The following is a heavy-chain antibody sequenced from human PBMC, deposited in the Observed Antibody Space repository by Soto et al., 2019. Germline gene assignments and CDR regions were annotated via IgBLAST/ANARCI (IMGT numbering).Heavy chain of an antibody. J-gene: IGHJ3*02. CDR1: GFTFSSYA. V-gene: IGHV3-30-3*01. D-gene: IGHD6-19*01. CDR3: ARICGYSSGWYEPETEAFDI. Sequence: GGSLRLSCAASGFTFSSYAMHWVRQAPGKGLEWVAVISYDGSNKYYADSVKGRFTISRDNSKNTLYLQMNSLRAEDTAVYYCARICGYSSGWYEPETEAFDIWGQGTMVTVSS. CDR2: ISYDGSNK.